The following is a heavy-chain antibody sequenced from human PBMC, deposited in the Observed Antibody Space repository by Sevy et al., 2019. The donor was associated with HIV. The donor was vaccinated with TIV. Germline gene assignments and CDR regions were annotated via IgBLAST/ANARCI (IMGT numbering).Heavy chain of an antibody. V-gene: IGHV3-30*02. CDR2: IRYDGSNK. D-gene: IGHD5-12*01. Sequence: GGSLRLSCAASGFTFSSYGMHWVRQAPGKGLEWVAFIRYDGSNKYYADSVKGRFTISRDNSKNTLYLQMNSLRAEDTAVYYGAKDYFKGGGYDSDYWGQGTLVTVSS. CDR3: AKDYFKGGGYDSDY. J-gene: IGHJ4*02. CDR1: GFTFSSYG.